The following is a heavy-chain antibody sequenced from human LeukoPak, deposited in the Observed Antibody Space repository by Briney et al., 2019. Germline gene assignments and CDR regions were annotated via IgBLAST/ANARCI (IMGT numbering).Heavy chain of an antibody. J-gene: IGHJ4*02. CDR2: INSDGSDT. V-gene: IGHV3-74*01. D-gene: IGHD4-11*01. CDR3: ARDFNNYDPNFDC. CDR1: GFTFSSYW. Sequence: GGSLRLSCAASGFTFSSYWMHWVRQAPGKGLVWVSRINSDGSDTTYADSVKGRFTISRDNAKNTLYLQMNSLRAEDTAIYYCARDFNNYDPNFDCWGQGTLVTVSS.